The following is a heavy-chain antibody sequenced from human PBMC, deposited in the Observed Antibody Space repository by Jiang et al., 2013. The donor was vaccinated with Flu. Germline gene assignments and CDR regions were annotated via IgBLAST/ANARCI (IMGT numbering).Heavy chain of an antibody. J-gene: IGHJ4*02. Sequence: QLLESGGGLVQPGRSLRLSCTASGFTFGDYAMSWVRQAPGKGLEWVGFIRSKAYGGTTEYAASVKGRFTISRDDSKSIAYLQMNSLKTEDTAVYYCTRSLGYQLGFDCWGQGTLVTVSS. D-gene: IGHD2-2*01. CDR2: IRSKAYGGTT. V-gene: IGHV3-49*04. CDR3: TRSLGYQLGFDC. CDR1: GFTFGDYA.